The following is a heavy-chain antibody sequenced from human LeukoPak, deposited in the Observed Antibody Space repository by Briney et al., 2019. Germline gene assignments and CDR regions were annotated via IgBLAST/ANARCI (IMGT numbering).Heavy chain of an antibody. CDR3: AGGGTDYYDSTGKAFDI. J-gene: IGHJ3*02. D-gene: IGHD3-22*01. CDR2: ISSSSSYI. Sequence: PGGSLRLSCAASGFTFSSYSMNWVRQAPGKGLEWVSSISSSSSYIYYADSVKGRFTISRDNAKNSLYLQMNSLRAEDTAVYYCAGGGTDYYDSTGKAFDIWGQGTMVTVSS. V-gene: IGHV3-21*01. CDR1: GFTFSSYS.